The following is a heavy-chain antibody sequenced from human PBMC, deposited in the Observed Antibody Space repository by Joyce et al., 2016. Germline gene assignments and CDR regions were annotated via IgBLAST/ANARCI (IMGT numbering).Heavy chain of an antibody. CDR1: GASISKGTYY. J-gene: IGHJ3*01. V-gene: IGHV4-39*07. CDR3: ARVRRFCILRVVSGSACDF. CDR2: VCYTGNT. Sequence: QLQLQESGPGLVKPSETLSLTCTVSGASISKGTYYWAWIRQSPGKGLEWLGSVCYTGNTSYKTSLKSRHTMSIDTSQNRFSLKLNSLSTTNTGIFYGARVRRFCILRVVSGSACDFWGQETMVTVSS. D-gene: IGHD3-10*01.